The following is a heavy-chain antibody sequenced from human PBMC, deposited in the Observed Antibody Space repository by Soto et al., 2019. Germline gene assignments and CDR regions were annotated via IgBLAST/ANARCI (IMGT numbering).Heavy chain of an antibody. CDR3: AKGSSKYSGSYSDY. CDR1: GFTFSSYA. Sequence: GGSLRLSCAASGFTFSSYAMSWVRHAPGKGLEWVSAISGSGVSTYYADSVKGRFTISRDNSKNTLYLQMNSLRAEDTAVYYCAKGSSKYSGSYSDYWGKGNLVTVSS. CDR2: ISGSGVST. D-gene: IGHD1-26*01. V-gene: IGHV3-23*01. J-gene: IGHJ4*02.